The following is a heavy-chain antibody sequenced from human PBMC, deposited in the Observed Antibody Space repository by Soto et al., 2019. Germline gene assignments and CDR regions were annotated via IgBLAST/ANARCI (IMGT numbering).Heavy chain of an antibody. CDR1: GGSFSGYY. J-gene: IGHJ4*02. V-gene: IGHV4-34*01. CDR2: INHSGST. Sequence: QVQLQQWGAGLLKPSETLSLTCAVYGGSFSGYYWSWIRQPPGKGLEWIGEINHSGSTNYNPSLKSRVTITVDTSKDQCSLKLSSVTAADTAVYYCAREFSSGYYPLDYWGQGTLVTVSS. CDR3: AREFSSGYYPLDY. D-gene: IGHD3-22*01.